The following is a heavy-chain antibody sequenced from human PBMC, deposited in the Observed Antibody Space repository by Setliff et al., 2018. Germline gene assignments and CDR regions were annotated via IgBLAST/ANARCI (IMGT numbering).Heavy chain of an antibody. V-gene: IGHV4-34*01. Sequence: PSETLSLTCAVYGGSFSGYYWSWIRQPPGKGLEWIGSIYYSGSTYYNPSLKSRVTISVDTSKNQFSLKLSSVTAADTAVYYCASNLRLVRSGVWYYYYYMDVWGKGTTVTVSS. J-gene: IGHJ6*03. CDR3: ASNLRLVRSGVWYYYYYMDV. CDR2: IYYSGST. CDR1: GGSFSGYY. D-gene: IGHD6-19*01.